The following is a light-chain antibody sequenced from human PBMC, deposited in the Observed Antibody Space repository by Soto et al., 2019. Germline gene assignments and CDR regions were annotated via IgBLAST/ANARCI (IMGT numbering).Light chain of an antibody. CDR1: QSISSY. J-gene: IGKJ1*01. CDR3: QQSYSTPRT. CDR2: AAS. V-gene: IGKV1-39*01. Sequence: DIQMTQSPSSLSASVGDRVTITCRASQSISSYLNWYQQKPGKAPKLLIYAASSLQSGVPSRFSGSGSGTAFTLTISCLQPEDFATYYCQQSYSTPRTFGQGTKVEI.